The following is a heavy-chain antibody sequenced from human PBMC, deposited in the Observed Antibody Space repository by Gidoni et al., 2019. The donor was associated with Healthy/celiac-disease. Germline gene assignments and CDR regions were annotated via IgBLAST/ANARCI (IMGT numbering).Heavy chain of an antibody. CDR2: ISWNSGSI. J-gene: IGHJ4*02. V-gene: IGHV3-9*01. CDR1: GFTFDDYA. Sequence: EVQLVESGGSLVQPGGSLRLSCAASGFTFDDYAMHGVRQAPGKGLEWVSGISWNSGSIGYADSVKGRFTISRDNAKNSLYLQMNSLRAEDTALYYCAKDMGQWLGYFDYWGQGTLVTVSS. CDR3: AKDMGQWLGYFDY. D-gene: IGHD6-19*01.